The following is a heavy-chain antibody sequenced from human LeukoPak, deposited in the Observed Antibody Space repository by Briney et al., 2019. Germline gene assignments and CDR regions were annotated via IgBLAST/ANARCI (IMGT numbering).Heavy chain of an antibody. CDR2: ISWNSGSI. J-gene: IGHJ3*02. Sequence: GRSLRLSCAASGFTFDDYAMHWVRQAPGKGLEWVSGISWNSGSIGYADSVKGRFTISRDNAKNSLYLQMNSLRAEDMALYYCAKAGSSWTKGSDAFDIWGQGTMVTVSS. V-gene: IGHV3-9*03. CDR1: GFTFDDYA. D-gene: IGHD6-13*01. CDR3: AKAGSSWTKGSDAFDI.